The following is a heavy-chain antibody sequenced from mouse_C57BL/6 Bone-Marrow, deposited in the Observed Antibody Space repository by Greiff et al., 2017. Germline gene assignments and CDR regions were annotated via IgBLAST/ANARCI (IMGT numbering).Heavy chain of an antibody. J-gene: IGHJ1*03. CDR2: IDPNSGGT. V-gene: IGHV1-72*01. CDR1: GYTFTSYW. D-gene: IGHD1-1*01. Sequence: QVQLQQSGAELVKPGASVKLSCKASGYTFTSYWMHWVKQRPGRGLEWIGRIDPNSGGTKYNEKFKSKATLTVDKPSSTAYMQLSSLTSEDSAVYYCAREGTTTVVATGYFDVWGTGTTVTVSS. CDR3: AREGTTTVVATGYFDV.